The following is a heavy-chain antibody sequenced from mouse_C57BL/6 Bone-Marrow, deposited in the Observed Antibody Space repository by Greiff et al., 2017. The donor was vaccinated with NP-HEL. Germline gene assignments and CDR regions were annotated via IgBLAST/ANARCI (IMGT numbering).Heavy chain of an antibody. CDR3: AREGPYDYGLDY. V-gene: IGHV3-6*01. J-gene: IGHJ2*01. CDR2: ISYDGSN. D-gene: IGHD2-4*01. Sequence: EVKLVESGPGLVKPSQSLSLTCSVTGYSITSGYYWNWIRQFPGNKLEWMGYISYDGSNNYNPSLKNRISITRDTSKNQFFLKLNSVTTEDTATYYCAREGPYDYGLDYWGQGTTLTVSS. CDR1: GYSITSGYY.